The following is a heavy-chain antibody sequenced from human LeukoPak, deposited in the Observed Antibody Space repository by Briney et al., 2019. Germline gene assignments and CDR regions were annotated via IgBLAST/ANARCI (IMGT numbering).Heavy chain of an antibody. J-gene: IGHJ5*02. CDR2: IFTSGIT. Sequence: SETLSLTCTVSGGPFSGYYWSWIRQPAGKTLEWIGRIFTSGITTHNPSLRSRVTMSVDMSKSQFSLNLGSVTAADTAVYYCAREYYYDFWSGHVNWFDPWGQGTLVTVSS. CDR1: GGPFSGYY. D-gene: IGHD3-3*01. V-gene: IGHV4-4*07. CDR3: AREYYYDFWSGHVNWFDP.